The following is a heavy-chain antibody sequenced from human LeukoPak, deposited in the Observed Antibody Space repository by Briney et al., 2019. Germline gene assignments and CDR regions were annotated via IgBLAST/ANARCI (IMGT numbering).Heavy chain of an antibody. CDR3: ARRVAALGAFET. D-gene: IGHD6-19*01. CDR2: IYPGDSET. J-gene: IGHJ3*02. CDR1: GYSFTSYW. V-gene: IGHV5-51*01. Sequence: GESLKISCRGSGYSFTSYWIAWVRQMPGKGLEWMGIIYPGDSETRYSPSFQGQVTISADKSISTAYLQWSSLKASDTAMYYCARRVAALGAFETCGQGTMVTVSS.